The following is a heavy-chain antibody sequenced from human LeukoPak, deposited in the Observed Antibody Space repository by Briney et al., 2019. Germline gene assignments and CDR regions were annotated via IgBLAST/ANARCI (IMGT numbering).Heavy chain of an antibody. V-gene: IGHV3-23*01. J-gene: IGHJ4*02. CDR3: AKDPMVRGSTYDY. Sequence: GGSLTLSCAASGFTFSIYAMSWVRQAPGRGLEWVSAISGRGTTYYPDSVKGRFTVSRDNSKNTLYLQMNSLRAEDTAVYYCAKDPMVRGSTYDYWGQGTLVTVSS. CDR1: GFTFSIYA. D-gene: IGHD3-10*01. CDR2: ISGRGTT.